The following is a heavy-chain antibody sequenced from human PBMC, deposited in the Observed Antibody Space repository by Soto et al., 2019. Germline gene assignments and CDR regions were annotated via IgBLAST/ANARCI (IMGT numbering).Heavy chain of an antibody. CDR3: ATELIAVAAQGY. V-gene: IGHV1-24*01. CDR2: FDPEDGET. Sequence: ASVKVSCKVSGYTLTELSMHWVRQAPGKGLEWMGGFDPEDGETIYAQKFQGRVTMTEDTSTDTAYMELSSLRSEDTAVYYCATELIAVAAQGYWGQGTLVTVSS. D-gene: IGHD6-19*01. CDR1: GYTLTELS. J-gene: IGHJ4*02.